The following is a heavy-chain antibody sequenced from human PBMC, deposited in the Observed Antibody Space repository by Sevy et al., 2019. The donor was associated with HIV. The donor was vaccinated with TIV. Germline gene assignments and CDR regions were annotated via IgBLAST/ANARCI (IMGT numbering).Heavy chain of an antibody. D-gene: IGHD2-8*01. CDR1: GFTFTNYW. J-gene: IGHJ4*02. CDR2: VDNDGSGT. V-gene: IGHV3-74*01. Sequence: GGSLRLSCAASGFTFTNYWMHWVRQAPGKGLVWVSRVDNDGSGTNYADSVKGRFTISRDNAKNTVYLQMNSLRAEDTAVYYCTSDMYGFDYWGQGTLVTVSS. CDR3: TSDMYGFDY.